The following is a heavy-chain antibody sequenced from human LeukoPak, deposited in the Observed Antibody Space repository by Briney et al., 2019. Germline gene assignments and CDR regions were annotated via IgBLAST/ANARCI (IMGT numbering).Heavy chain of an antibody. J-gene: IGHJ4*02. Sequence: GGSLRLSCAASGFTVSSNYMSWGRQAPGKGLEWGSVIYSGGSTYYADSVKGRFTISRDNSKNTLYLQMNSLRAEDTAVYYCARGQNDYGDYYFDYWGQGTLVTVSS. CDR2: IYSGGST. CDR3: ARGQNDYGDYYFDY. CDR1: GFTVSSNY. V-gene: IGHV3-66*01. D-gene: IGHD4-17*01.